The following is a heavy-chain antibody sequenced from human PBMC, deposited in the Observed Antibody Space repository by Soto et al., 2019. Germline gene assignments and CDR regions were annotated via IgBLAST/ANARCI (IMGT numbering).Heavy chain of an antibody. D-gene: IGHD3-16*02. CDR2: IIPILGIA. Sequence: GASVKVSCKVSGGTFSSYTISWVRQAPGQGLEWMGRIIPILGIANYAQKFQGRVTITADKSTSTAYMELSSLRSEDTAVYYCVRVRDYIWGSYRLPRYYFDYWGQGTLVTVSS. CDR3: VRVRDYIWGSYRLPRYYFDY. J-gene: IGHJ4*02. CDR1: GGTFSSYT. V-gene: IGHV1-69*02.